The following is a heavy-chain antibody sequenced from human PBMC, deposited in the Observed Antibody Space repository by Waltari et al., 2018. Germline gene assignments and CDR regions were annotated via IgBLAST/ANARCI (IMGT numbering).Heavy chain of an antibody. CDR1: GFSFSSYE. Sequence: EVQVVESGGGLVQPGGSLRLSCEASGFSFSSYEMNWIRPAPGKGLEWVSYISNSGSTMYYADSVKGRFTISRDNAKNSLYLEMNSLRAEDTAVYYCARPSTEYYYYYYYMDVWGKGTTVTVS. CDR2: ISNSGSTM. J-gene: IGHJ6*03. CDR3: ARPSTEYYYYYYYMDV. V-gene: IGHV3-48*03.